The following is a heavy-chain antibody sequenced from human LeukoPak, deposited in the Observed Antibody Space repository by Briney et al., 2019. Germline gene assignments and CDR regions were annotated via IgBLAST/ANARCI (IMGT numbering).Heavy chain of an antibody. V-gene: IGHV4-39*07. CDR2: IYYSGST. CDR3: ARDPFWSGYPSTWSWFDP. CDR1: GGSISSSSYY. J-gene: IGHJ5*02. Sequence: SETLSLTCTISGGSISSSSYYWGWIRQPPGKGLEWIGSIYYSGSTYYNPSLKSRVTMSVDTSKNQFSLKLSSVTAADTAVYYCARDPFWSGYPSTWSWFDPWGQGTLVTVSS. D-gene: IGHD3-3*01.